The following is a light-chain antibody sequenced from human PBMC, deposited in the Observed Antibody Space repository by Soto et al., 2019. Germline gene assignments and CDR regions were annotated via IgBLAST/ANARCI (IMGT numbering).Light chain of an antibody. V-gene: IGLV1-40*01. J-gene: IGLJ1*01. Sequence: QSVLTQPPSVSGAPGQRVTISCTGSSSNIGAGYDVHWYQQLPGTAPKLLIYGNSNRPSGVPDRFSGPKSGTSASLAITGLQAEDEADYYCQSYDSSLSVYVFGTGTKVTVL. CDR2: GNS. CDR1: SSNIGAGYD. CDR3: QSYDSSLSVYV.